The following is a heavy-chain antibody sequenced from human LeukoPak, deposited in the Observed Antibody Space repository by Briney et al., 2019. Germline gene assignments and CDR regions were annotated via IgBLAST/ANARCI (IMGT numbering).Heavy chain of an antibody. V-gene: IGHV4-34*01. CDR1: GGSISSGTYS. Sequence: SETLSLTCAVSGGSISSGTYSWNWIRQPPGKGLEWIGEINHSGSTNYNPSLKSRVTISVDTSKNQFSLKLSSVTAADTAVYYCARILSTRYWARYYDSSGYSRDGYFDYWGQGTLVTVSS. D-gene: IGHD3-22*01. CDR2: INHSGST. J-gene: IGHJ4*02. CDR3: ARILSTRYWARYYDSSGYSRDGYFDY.